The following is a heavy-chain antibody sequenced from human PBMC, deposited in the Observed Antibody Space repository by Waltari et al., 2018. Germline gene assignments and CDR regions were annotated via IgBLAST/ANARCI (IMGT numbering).Heavy chain of an antibody. CDR3: ATLGGELPFDY. J-gene: IGHJ4*02. CDR2: IKQDGSEK. CDR1: GFTFSSYW. D-gene: IGHD1-26*01. V-gene: IGHV3-7*01. Sequence: EVQLVESGGGLVQPGGSLRLSCAASGFTFSSYWMSWVRQAPGKGLEWVANIKQDGSEKYYVDSVKGRFTISRDNAKNSLYLQMNSLRAEDTAVYYCATLGGELPFDYWGQGTLVTVAS.